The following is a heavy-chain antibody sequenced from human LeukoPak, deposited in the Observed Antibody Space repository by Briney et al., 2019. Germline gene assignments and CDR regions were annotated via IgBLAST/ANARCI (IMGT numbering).Heavy chain of an antibody. D-gene: IGHD1-7*01. Sequence: PGGSLRLSCAASGFNFNDSGMSWVRQAPGKGLEWVSGINWNGRSRGYADSLKGRFTISRDNAKNSLYLQMNSLRAEDTALYYCARPLGITGTTPFDYWGQGTVVTASS. J-gene: IGHJ4*02. CDR3: ARPLGITGTTPFDY. V-gene: IGHV3-20*04. CDR2: INWNGRSR. CDR1: GFNFNDSG.